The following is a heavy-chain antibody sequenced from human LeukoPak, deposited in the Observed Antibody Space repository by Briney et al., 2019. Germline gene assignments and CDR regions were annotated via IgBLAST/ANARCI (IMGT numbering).Heavy chain of an antibody. CDR1: DDTIISYG. Sequence: ASVKVSCKAFDDTIISYGINWVRQAPGHGLEWMGWISVYSGETNYAQKFQGRVTITTDTSTRTSYMELRSLRSDDAAVYYCARDPQYRANWLDAWGQGTLVTVSS. J-gene: IGHJ5*02. CDR3: ARDPQYRANWLDA. D-gene: IGHD2-2*01. V-gene: IGHV1-18*01. CDR2: ISVYSGET.